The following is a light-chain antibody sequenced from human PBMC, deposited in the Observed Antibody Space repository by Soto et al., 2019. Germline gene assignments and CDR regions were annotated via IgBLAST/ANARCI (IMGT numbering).Light chain of an antibody. CDR1: QSVSSY. Sequence: EIVLTQSPATLSLSPGERATLSFSASQSVSSYLAWYQQKPGQAPRLLIYGASTRATGIPARFSGSGSGTEFTLTISSLQSEDFAVYYCQQYNDRPPITFGQGTRLEIK. J-gene: IGKJ5*01. V-gene: IGKV3-15*01. CDR3: QQYNDRPPIT. CDR2: GAS.